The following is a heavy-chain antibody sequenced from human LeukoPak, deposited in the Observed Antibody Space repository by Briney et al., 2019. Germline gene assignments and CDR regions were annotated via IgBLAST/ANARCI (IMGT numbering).Heavy chain of an antibody. D-gene: IGHD1-26*01. J-gene: IGHJ4*02. CDR3: ARAHSGYYFDY. CDR2: IIPILGIA. V-gene: IGHV1-69*04. CDR1: GGTFSSYA. Sequence: GASVKVSCKASGGTFSSYAISWVRQAPGQGLEWMGRIIPILGIANYAQKFQGRVTITADKSTSTAYMELSSLRSEDTAVYYCARAHSGYYFDYWGQGTLVTVSS.